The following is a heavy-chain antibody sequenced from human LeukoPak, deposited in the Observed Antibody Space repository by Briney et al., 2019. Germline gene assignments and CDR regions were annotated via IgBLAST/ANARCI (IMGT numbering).Heavy chain of an antibody. CDR3: ARALGYCSSTSCYEANWFDP. V-gene: IGHV4-59*01. Sequence: PSEALSLTCTVSGGSISSYYWSWTRQPPGKGLEWIGYIYYSGSTNYNPSLKSRVTISVDTSKNQFSLKLSSVTAADTAVYYCARALGYCSSTSCYEANWFDPWGQGTLVTVSS. D-gene: IGHD2-2*01. CDR1: GGSISSYY. J-gene: IGHJ5*02. CDR2: IYYSGST.